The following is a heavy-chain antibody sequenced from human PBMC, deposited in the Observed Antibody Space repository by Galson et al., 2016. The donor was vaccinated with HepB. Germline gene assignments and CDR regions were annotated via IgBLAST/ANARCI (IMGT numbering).Heavy chain of an antibody. CDR2: ISYDGSNK. J-gene: IGHJ6*02. V-gene: IGHV3-30*18. CDR1: GFTFSSYG. D-gene: IGHD6-13*01. CDR3: AKDLSSSNYYYYGMDV. Sequence: SLRLSCAASGFTFSSYGMHWVRQAPGKGLEWVAVISYDGSNKYYAASVKGRFTISRDNSKNTLYLQMNSLRAEDTAVYYCAKDLSSSNYYYYGMDVWGQGTTVTVSS.